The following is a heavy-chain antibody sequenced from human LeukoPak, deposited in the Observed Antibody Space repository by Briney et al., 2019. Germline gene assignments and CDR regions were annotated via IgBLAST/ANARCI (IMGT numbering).Heavy chain of an antibody. J-gene: IGHJ5*02. Sequence: SETLSLTCTVSGGSISSYYWNWIRQPPGKGLEWIGYIYYSGNTNYNPSLKSRVTISVDTSKNQFSLKLSSVTAAETAVYYCARGGGRCSGGNCYSLYWFDPWGQGTLVTVSS. V-gene: IGHV4-59*08. CDR1: GGSISSYY. D-gene: IGHD2-15*01. CDR2: IYYSGNT. CDR3: ARGGGRCSGGNCYSLYWFDP.